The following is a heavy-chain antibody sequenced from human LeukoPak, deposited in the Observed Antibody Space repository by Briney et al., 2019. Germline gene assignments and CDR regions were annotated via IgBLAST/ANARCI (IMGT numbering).Heavy chain of an antibody. J-gene: IGHJ4*02. CDR1: GGSISSGSYY. CDR3: ASGGSSIVVA. D-gene: IGHD2-15*01. V-gene: IGHV4-61*02. Sequence: SQTLSLTCTVSGGSISSGSYYWSWIRQPAGKGLEWIGRIYTSRSTNYNPSLKSRVTISVDTSKNQFSLKLSSVTAADTAVYYCASGGSSIVVAWGQGTLVTVSS. CDR2: IYTSRST.